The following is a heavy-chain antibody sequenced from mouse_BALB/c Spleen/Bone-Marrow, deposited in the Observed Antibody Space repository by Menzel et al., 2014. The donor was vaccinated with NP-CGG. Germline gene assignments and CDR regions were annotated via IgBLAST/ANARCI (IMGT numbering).Heavy chain of an antibody. CDR2: ISTYSGKT. J-gene: IGHJ4*01. Sequence: VQLQQSGPELVRAGVSVKISCKGSGYTFTVYVMHWVRQSHAKSLEWIGVISTYSGKTNYNQKFKGKATMTVDKSSSTAYMELARLTSEDSAIYYCASYFGNAMDYWGQGTSVTVSS. CDR3: ASYFGNAMDY. V-gene: IGHV1-67*01. D-gene: IGHD2-1*01. CDR1: GYTFTVYV.